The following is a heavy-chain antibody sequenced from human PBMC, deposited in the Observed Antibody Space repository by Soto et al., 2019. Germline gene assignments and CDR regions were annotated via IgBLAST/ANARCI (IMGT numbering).Heavy chain of an antibody. J-gene: IGHJ5*02. CDR1: GFTFSSYA. CDR2: ISGSGGST. Sequence: EVQRLESGGGLVQPGGSLRLSCAASGFTFSSYAMSWVRQAPGKGLEWVSAISGSGGSTYYADSVKCRFTISRDNSKNALYLQMNSLRAEDTAVYYCAKVVSAAVSGRGWFDPWGQGTLVTVSS. V-gene: IGHV3-23*01. D-gene: IGHD6-19*01. CDR3: AKVVSAAVSGRGWFDP.